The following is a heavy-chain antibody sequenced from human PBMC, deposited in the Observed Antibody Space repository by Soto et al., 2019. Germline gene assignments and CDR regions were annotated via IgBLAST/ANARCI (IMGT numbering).Heavy chain of an antibody. V-gene: IGHV4-39*01. CDR2: IYYSGST. CDR3: AGSGSIAVSEYYFDY. CDR1: GGSISSSSYY. Sequence: QLQLQESGPGLVKPSETLSLTCTVSGGSISSSSYYWGWIRQPPGKGLEWIGSIYYSGSTYYNPSLTSRVTISVDTSMNQFSLKLSSVTAADTAVYYCAGSGSIAVSEYYFDYWGQGTLVTVSS. D-gene: IGHD6-19*01. J-gene: IGHJ4*02.